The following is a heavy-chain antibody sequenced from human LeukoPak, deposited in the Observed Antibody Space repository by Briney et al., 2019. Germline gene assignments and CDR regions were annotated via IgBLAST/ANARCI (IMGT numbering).Heavy chain of an antibody. J-gene: IGHJ3*02. Sequence: GGSLRLSCAASGFTFSDYYMSWIRQAPGKGLEWVSYISSSGSNIYYADSVKGRFTISRDNAKNSLYLQMNSLRAEDTAVYYCARPPTRFGELLQNDAFDIWGQGTMVTVSS. CDR3: ARPPTRFGELLQNDAFDI. CDR1: GFTFSDYY. CDR2: ISSSGSNI. V-gene: IGHV3-11*04. D-gene: IGHD3-10*01.